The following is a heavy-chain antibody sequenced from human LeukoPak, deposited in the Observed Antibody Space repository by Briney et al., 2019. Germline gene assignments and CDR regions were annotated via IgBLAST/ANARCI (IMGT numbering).Heavy chain of an antibody. V-gene: IGHV4-61*02. D-gene: IGHD4-17*01. CDR2: VHTTGSL. CDR3: ARSGGDYTSFDY. Sequence: SETLSLTCTVSGDSITSGIYYWNWIRQSAERGLEWIGRVHTTGSLDYNPSLKSRVTISVDTSKNQFSLKLSSVTAADTAVYYCARSGGDYTSFDYWGQGTLVTVSS. CDR1: GDSITSGIYY. J-gene: IGHJ4*02.